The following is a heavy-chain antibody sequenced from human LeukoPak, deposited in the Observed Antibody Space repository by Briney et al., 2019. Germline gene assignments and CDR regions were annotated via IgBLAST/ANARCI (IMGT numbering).Heavy chain of an antibody. CDR2: ISSSSSYI. Sequence: GGSLRLSCAASGFTFSSYSMNWVRQAPGKGLEWVSSISSSSSYIHYADSVKGRFTISRDNAKNSLYLQMNSLRAEDTAVYYCASPRGAYDSSGYLHWGQGTLVTVSS. V-gene: IGHV3-21*01. J-gene: IGHJ4*02. CDR3: ASPRGAYDSSGYLH. CDR1: GFTFSSYS. D-gene: IGHD3-22*01.